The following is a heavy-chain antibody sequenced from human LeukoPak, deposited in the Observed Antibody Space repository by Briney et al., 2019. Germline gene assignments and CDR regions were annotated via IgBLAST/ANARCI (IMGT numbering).Heavy chain of an antibody. J-gene: IGHJ4*02. CDR3: ARGPGYCSSTSCYHDFDY. CDR1: GYTFTGYY. Sequence: VASVKVSCKASGYTFTGYYMHWVRQAPGQGLEWMGWINPNSGGTNYAQKFQGRVTMTRDTSISTAYMELSRLRSDDTAVYYCARGPGYCSSTSCYHDFDYWGQGTLVTVSS. D-gene: IGHD2-2*01. CDR2: INPNSGGT. V-gene: IGHV1-2*02.